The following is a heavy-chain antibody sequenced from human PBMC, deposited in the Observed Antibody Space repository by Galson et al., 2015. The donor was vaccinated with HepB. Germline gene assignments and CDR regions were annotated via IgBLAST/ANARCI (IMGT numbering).Heavy chain of an antibody. CDR3: ARDILAGARRFSSSVDY. V-gene: IGHV3-33*01. CDR2: IWYDGSNK. CDR1: GFTFSSYG. Sequence: SLRLSCAASGFTFSSYGMHWVRQAPGKGLEWVAVIWYDGSNKYYADSVKGRFTISRDNSKNTLYLQMNSLRAEDTAVYYCARDILAGARRFSSSVDYWGQGTLVTVSS. J-gene: IGHJ4*02. D-gene: IGHD1-26*01.